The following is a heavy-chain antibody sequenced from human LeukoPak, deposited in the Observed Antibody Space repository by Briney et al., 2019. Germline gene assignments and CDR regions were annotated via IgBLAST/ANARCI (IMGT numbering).Heavy chain of an antibody. J-gene: IGHJ4*02. CDR2: FDPEDGET. Sequence: ASVKVCCKVSGSTLTELSMHLLRQAPGKGLGWMGGFDPEDGETIYVQKFQGRVTMTEDTSTATAYMELSRLRSEDTAVYYCATNLATVVTPAYYWGQGTLVTVSS. V-gene: IGHV1-24*01. CDR1: GSTLTELS. D-gene: IGHD4-23*01. CDR3: ATNLATVVTPAYY.